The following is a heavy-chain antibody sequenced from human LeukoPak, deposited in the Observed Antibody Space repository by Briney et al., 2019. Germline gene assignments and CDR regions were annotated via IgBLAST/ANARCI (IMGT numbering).Heavy chain of an antibody. CDR1: GFTFSSYA. D-gene: IGHD5-12*01. CDR2: ISYDGSNK. CDR3: AREHSGYDFPGRDYYYMDV. V-gene: IGHV3-30*04. Sequence: GGSLRLSCAASGFTFSSYAMHWVRQAPGKGLEWVAVISYDGSNKYYADSVKGRFTISRDNSKNTLYLQMNSLRAEDTAVYYCAREHSGYDFPGRDYYYMDVWGKGTTVTVSS. J-gene: IGHJ6*03.